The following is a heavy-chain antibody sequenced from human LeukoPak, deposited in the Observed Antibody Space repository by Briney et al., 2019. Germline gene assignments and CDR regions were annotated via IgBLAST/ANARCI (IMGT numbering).Heavy chain of an antibody. CDR3: ARAPEYDFWSGYYPRDAFDI. Sequence: GGSLRLSCAASGFTFSSYSMNWVRQAPGKGLEWVSYISSSSSTIYYADSVKGRFTISRDNAKNTLYLQMNSLRAEDTAVYYCARAPEYDFWSGYYPRDAFDIWGQGTMVTVSS. J-gene: IGHJ3*02. CDR1: GFTFSSYS. D-gene: IGHD3-3*01. V-gene: IGHV3-48*04. CDR2: ISSSSSTI.